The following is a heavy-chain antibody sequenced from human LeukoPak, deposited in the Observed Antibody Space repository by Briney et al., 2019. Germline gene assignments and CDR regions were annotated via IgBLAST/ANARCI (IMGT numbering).Heavy chain of an antibody. D-gene: IGHD4-23*01. V-gene: IGHV4-59*01. CDR2: IDYTGST. CDR1: GGSISTYY. Sequence: SETLSLTCTVSGGSISTYYWSWIRQPPGKGLEWIGYIDYTGSTNFNPSLKSRVTISVDTSKNQFSLKLSSVTAADTAVYYCARDGVPIYGGNVIDYWGQGTLVTVSS. J-gene: IGHJ4*02. CDR3: ARDGVPIYGGNVIDY.